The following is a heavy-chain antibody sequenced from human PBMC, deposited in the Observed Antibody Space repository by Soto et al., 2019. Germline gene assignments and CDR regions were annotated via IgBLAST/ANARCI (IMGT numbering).Heavy chain of an antibody. Sequence: EVQLVESGGGLVQPGGSLRLSCAASGFTFSSYWMSWVRQAPGKGLEWVANIKQDGSDKYYVDSVKGRFTISRDNAKNSLYLPMNSLTAEDTAIYFSAKVKSLAGPEWGQGTLVTVSS. CDR3: AKVKSLAGPE. CDR1: GFTFSSYW. CDR2: IKQDGSDK. V-gene: IGHV3-7*05. J-gene: IGHJ4*02.